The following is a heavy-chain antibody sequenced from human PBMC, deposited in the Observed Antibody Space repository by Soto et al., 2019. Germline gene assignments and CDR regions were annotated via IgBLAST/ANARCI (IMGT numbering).Heavy chain of an antibody. CDR3: ARWVRGPSYYIDY. D-gene: IGHD3-10*01. CDR1: GYTFTSYG. V-gene: IGHV1-18*01. CDR2: ISAYNGNT. J-gene: IGHJ4*02. Sequence: ASVKFSCKASGYTFTSYGISWVRQAPGQVLECMVWISAYNGNTNYXXKLQGRVXXTTDTSTSTAXMELRXLRSDDTAVYYCARWVRGPSYYIDYWAQGTLVTVSS.